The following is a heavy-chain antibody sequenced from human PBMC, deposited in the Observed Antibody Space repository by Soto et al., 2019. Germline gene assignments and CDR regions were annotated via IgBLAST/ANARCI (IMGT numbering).Heavy chain of an antibody. CDR2: IIPIFGTA. J-gene: IGHJ1*01. CDR3: ARSRYCSGGSCYSGYFQH. V-gene: IGHV1-69*12. Sequence: QVQLVQSGAEVKKPGSSVKVSCKASGGTFSSYAISWVRQAPGQGLEWMGGIIPIFGTANYAQKFQGRVTITAGESTSTAYMELSSLRSEDTAVYYCARSRYCSGGSCYSGYFQHWGQGTLVTVSS. CDR1: GGTFSSYA. D-gene: IGHD2-15*01.